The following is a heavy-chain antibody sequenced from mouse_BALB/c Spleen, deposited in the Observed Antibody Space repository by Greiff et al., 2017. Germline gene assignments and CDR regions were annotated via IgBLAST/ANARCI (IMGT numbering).Heavy chain of an antibody. J-gene: IGHJ3*01. V-gene: IGHV1S81*02. D-gene: IGHD2-4*01. Sequence: QVQLQQPGAELVKPGASVKLSCKASGYTFTSYWMHWVKQRPGQGLEWIGEINPSNGRTNYNEKFKSKATLTVDKSSSTAYMQLSSLTSEDSAVYYCAREGELTMIRGFAYWGQGTLVTVSA. CDR1: GYTFTSYW. CDR3: AREGELTMIRGFAY. CDR2: INPSNGRT.